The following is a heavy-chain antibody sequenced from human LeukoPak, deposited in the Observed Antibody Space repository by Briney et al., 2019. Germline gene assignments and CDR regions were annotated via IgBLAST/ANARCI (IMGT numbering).Heavy chain of an antibody. CDR2: IKQDGNEK. D-gene: IGHD3-3*02. CDR1: GFRFNTFW. Sequence: GGSLRLSCAASGFRFNTFWMSWVRQAPGKGLEWVANIKQDGNEKYYADSVKGRFTISRDNAKNSLYLQMNSLRAEDTAVYYCAKLGGLVGYWGQGTLVTVSS. CDR3: AKLGGLVGY. V-gene: IGHV3-7*01. J-gene: IGHJ4*02.